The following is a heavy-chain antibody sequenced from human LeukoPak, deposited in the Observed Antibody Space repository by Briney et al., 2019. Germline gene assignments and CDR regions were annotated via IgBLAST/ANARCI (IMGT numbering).Heavy chain of an antibody. J-gene: IGHJ6*03. V-gene: IGHV4-59*01. CDR3: AKFPKYSYYMDV. CDR2: ISCSGST. CDR1: GGSISSYY. Sequence: SETLSLTCTVSGGSISSYYWSWIRQPPGKGLEWIGYISCSGSTNYNPSLKSRVTISLDTSKNQFSLKLSSVTAADTAVYCCAKFPKYSYYMDVWGKGTTVTVSS. D-gene: IGHD2-21*01.